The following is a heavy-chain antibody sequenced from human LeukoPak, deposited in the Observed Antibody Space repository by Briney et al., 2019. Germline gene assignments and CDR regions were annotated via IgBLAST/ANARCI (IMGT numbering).Heavy chain of an antibody. Sequence: GGSLRLSCAASGFTFSSYWMHWVRQAPGKGLVWVSRINSVGSSTSYADSVKGRFTISGDNAKNTLYLQMNSLRAEDTAVYYCARDPFFGQPPDDWGQGTLVTVSS. CDR1: GFTFSSYW. J-gene: IGHJ4*02. V-gene: IGHV3-74*01. CDR3: ARDPFFGQPPDD. D-gene: IGHD3/OR15-3a*01. CDR2: INSVGSST.